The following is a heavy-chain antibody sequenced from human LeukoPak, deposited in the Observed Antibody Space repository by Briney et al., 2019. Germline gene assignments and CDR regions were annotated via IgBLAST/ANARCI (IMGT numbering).Heavy chain of an antibody. CDR2: IIPIFGTA. Sequence: ASVKVSCKASGGTFSSYAISWVRQAPGQGLEWMGGIIPIFGTANYAQKFQGRVTITADKSTSTAYMELSSLRSEDTAVYYCARDRGYTTPFGFDPWGQGTLVTVSS. J-gene: IGHJ5*02. V-gene: IGHV1-69*06. CDR3: ARDRGYTTPFGFDP. D-gene: IGHD3-10*01. CDR1: GGTFSSYA.